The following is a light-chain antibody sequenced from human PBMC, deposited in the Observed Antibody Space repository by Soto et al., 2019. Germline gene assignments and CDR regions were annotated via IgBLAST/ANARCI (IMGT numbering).Light chain of an antibody. Sequence: EIIMTQSPATLSVSPGERVTLSCRASQGVGSTLAWYRQQPGQAPRLLIYDAYIRASGVPARFSGRGSGTEFTLTISGLQSEDFAVYFCQHYKTWPLAFGGGTKVEIK. J-gene: IGKJ4*01. V-gene: IGKV3-15*01. CDR1: QGVGST. CDR2: DAY. CDR3: QHYKTWPLA.